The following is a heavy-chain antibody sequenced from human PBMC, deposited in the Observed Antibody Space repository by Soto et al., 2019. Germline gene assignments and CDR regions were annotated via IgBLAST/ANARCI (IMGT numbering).Heavy chain of an antibody. CDR2: ISTYNGNT. D-gene: IGHD6-6*01. Sequence: ASVTVSCKASEYTFTGYNMHWVRQAPGQGLEWMGWISTYNGNTNYAQKLQGRVTMTTDTSTSTAYMELRSLRSDYTAVYYCARSSGSAYWFDPWGQGTLVTV. J-gene: IGHJ5*02. CDR3: ARSSGSAYWFDP. CDR1: EYTFTGYN. V-gene: IGHV1-18*04.